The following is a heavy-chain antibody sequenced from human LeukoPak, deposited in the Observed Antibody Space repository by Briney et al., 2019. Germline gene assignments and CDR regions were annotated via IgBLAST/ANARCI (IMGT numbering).Heavy chain of an antibody. Sequence: SETLSLTCSVSGESIKSTSNYWAWVRQPPGKGLEWIGHIYYSTNTYHNSSLKSRVTISDDTSKNQVSLSLRSVTAADTALYFCVRRVAGTFYFDKWGEGSLVSVSS. CDR1: GESIKSTSNY. CDR3: VRRVAGTFYFDK. J-gene: IGHJ4*02. CDR2: IYYSTNT. D-gene: IGHD6-19*01. V-gene: IGHV4-39*01.